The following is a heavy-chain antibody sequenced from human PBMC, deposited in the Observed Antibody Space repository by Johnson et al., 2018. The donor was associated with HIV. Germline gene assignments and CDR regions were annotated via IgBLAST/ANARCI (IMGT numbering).Heavy chain of an antibody. Sequence: VQLVESGGGVVQPGGSLRLSCVASGFTFSSSGMHWVRQAPGKGLEWVAVISYDGSNKYYADSVKGRFTISRDNSKNTLYLQMNSLRAEDTAVYYCAREGNYYDAFDIWGQGTMVTVSS. D-gene: IGHD3-10*01. CDR1: GFTFSSSG. V-gene: IGHV3-30*19. CDR3: AREGNYYDAFDI. CDR2: ISYDGSNK. J-gene: IGHJ3*02.